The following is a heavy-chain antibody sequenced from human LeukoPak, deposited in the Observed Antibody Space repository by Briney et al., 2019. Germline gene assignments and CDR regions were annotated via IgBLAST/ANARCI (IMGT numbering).Heavy chain of an antibody. J-gene: IGHJ4*02. CDR3: ARGAVANTDY. CDR2: ISSSSSYI. CDR1: GFTFSSYS. V-gene: IGHV3-21*05. Sequence: KTGGSLRLSCAASGFTFSSYSMNWVRQAPGKGLEWVSHISSSSSYIYYADSVKGRFTISRDNAKNSLYLQMNSLRAEDTAVYYCARGAVANTDYWGQGTLVTVSS. D-gene: IGHD6-19*01.